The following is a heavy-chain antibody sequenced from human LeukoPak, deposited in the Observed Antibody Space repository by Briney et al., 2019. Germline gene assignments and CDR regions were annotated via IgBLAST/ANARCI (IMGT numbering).Heavy chain of an antibody. CDR3: ARHPMGGTTFFDY. CDR1: GGSISSGDYY. V-gene: IGHV4-39*01. D-gene: IGHD1-7*01. Sequence: PSQTLSLTCTVSGGSISSGDYYWSWIRQPPGKGLEWIGSIYYSGSTYYNPSLKSRVTISVDTSKNQFSLKLSSVTAADTAVYYCARHPMGGTTFFDYWGQGTLVTVSS. J-gene: IGHJ4*02. CDR2: IYYSGST.